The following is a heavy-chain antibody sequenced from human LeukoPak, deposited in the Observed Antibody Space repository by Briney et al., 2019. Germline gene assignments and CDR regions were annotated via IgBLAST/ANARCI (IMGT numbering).Heavy chain of an antibody. D-gene: IGHD3-22*01. J-gene: IGHJ4*02. CDR2: MNPNSGNT. V-gene: IGHV1-8*01. CDR3: ARGVGSGYSLDY. CDR1: GYTFTSYD. Sequence: ASVKVSCKASGYTFTSYDINWVRQATGQGLEWMGWMNPNSGNTGYAQKFQGRVTMTRNTSISTAYMELSSLRSEDTAVNYCARGVGSGYSLDYWGQGTLVTVSS.